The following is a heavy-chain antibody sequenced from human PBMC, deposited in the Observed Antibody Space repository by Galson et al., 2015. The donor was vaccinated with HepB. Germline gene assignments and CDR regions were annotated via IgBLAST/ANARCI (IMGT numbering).Heavy chain of an antibody. J-gene: IGHJ4*02. V-gene: IGHV3-23*01. CDR2: ISGSGGST. Sequence: SLRLSCAASGFTFSSYAMSWVRQAPGKGLEWVSAISGSGGSTYYADSVKGRFTISRDNSKNTLYLQMNSLRAEDTAVYYCASTAPTSYYDFWSGYAPIDGGWGQGTLVTVSS. D-gene: IGHD3-3*01. CDR1: GFTFSSYA. CDR3: ASTAPTSYYDFWSGYAPIDGG.